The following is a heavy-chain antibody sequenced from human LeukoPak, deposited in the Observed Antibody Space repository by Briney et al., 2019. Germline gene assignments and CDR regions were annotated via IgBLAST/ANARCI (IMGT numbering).Heavy chain of an antibody. V-gene: IGHV3-48*01. Sequence: GGSLRLSCAASGFTFSSCNMNWVRQAPGKGLEWVSYISSSSSTMYYADSVTGRFTISRDNAKNTLYLQMNSLRAEDTAVYYCARDPGMYSSGWYPYFDYWGQGTLVTVSS. CDR1: GFTFSSCN. CDR3: ARDPGMYSSGWYPYFDY. J-gene: IGHJ4*02. CDR2: ISSSSSTM. D-gene: IGHD6-19*01.